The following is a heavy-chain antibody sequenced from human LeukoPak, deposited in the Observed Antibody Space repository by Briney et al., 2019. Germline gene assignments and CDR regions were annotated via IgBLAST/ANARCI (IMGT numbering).Heavy chain of an antibody. CDR3: ARGGGYYGSGSLHYYYGMDV. Sequence: GGSLRLSCAASGFTFSSYEMNWVRQAPGKGLEWVSYISSSGNTIYYVDSVKGRFTISRDNAKNSLYLQMNSLRAEDTAVYYCARGGGYYGSGSLHYYYGMDVWGQGTTVTVSS. CDR1: GFTFSSYE. V-gene: IGHV3-48*03. D-gene: IGHD3-10*01. CDR2: ISSSGNTI. J-gene: IGHJ6*02.